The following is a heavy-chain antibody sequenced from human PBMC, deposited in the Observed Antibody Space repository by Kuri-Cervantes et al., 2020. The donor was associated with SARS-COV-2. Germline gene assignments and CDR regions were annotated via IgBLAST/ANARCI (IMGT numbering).Heavy chain of an antibody. V-gene: IGHV3-7*01. CDR1: GFTFSSYW. Sequence: GGSLRLSCAASGFTFSSYWMSWVRQAPGKGLEWVANIKQDGSEKYYVDSVKGRFTISRDNAKNSLYLQMNSLRAEDTAVYYCATTSGSYRSNWFDPWGQGTLVTVSS. CDR3: ATTSGSYRSNWFDP. CDR2: IKQDGSEK. J-gene: IGHJ5*02. D-gene: IGHD1-26*01.